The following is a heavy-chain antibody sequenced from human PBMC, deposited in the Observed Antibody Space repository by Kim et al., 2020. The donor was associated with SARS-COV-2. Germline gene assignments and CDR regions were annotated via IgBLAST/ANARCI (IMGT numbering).Heavy chain of an antibody. CDR1: GGSISSSNW. V-gene: IGHV4-4*02. J-gene: IGHJ4*02. Sequence: SETLSLTCAVSGGSISSSNWWSWVRQPPGKVLEWIGEIYHSGSTNYNPSLKSRVTISVDKSKNQFSLKLSSVTAADTAVYYCARGRGYSYGYFDYWGQGTLVTVSS. D-gene: IGHD5-18*01. CDR2: IYHSGST. CDR3: ARGRGYSYGYFDY.